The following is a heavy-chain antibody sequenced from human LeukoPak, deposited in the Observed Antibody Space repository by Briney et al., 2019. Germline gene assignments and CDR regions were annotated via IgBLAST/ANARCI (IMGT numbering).Heavy chain of an antibody. CDR1: GFTFSSYA. CDR3: AKEAVAAAGPFDY. Sequence: GGSLRLSCAASGFTFSSYAMSWVRQAPGKGLEWVSSISGSGGSIYYADSVKGRFTISRNNSKSTLYLQMNSLRAEDTAIYYCAKEAVAAAGPFDYWGQGTLVTVSS. CDR2: ISGSGGSI. V-gene: IGHV3-23*01. J-gene: IGHJ4*02. D-gene: IGHD6-13*01.